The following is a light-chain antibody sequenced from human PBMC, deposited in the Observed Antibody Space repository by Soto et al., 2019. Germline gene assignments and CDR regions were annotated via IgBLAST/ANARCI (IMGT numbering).Light chain of an antibody. CDR1: QSITNW. V-gene: IGKV1-5*03. J-gene: IGKJ1*01. CDR2: KAS. CDR3: QQYITYSPWT. Sequence: DIQMTQSPSTLSASVGDRVTITCRASQSITNWLAWYQQKPVKAPKLLIYKASNLETGVPSRFSGSGSGTEFTLTISSLQPDDFATYYCQQYITYSPWTFGQGTKVDFK.